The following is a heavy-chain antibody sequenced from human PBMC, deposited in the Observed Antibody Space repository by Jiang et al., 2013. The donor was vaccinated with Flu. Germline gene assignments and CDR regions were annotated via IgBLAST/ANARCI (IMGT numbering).Heavy chain of an antibody. CDR3: ARGRLDSSGWSFDS. J-gene: IGHJ4*02. CDR1: GYTFTRHY. D-gene: IGHD6-19*01. V-gene: IGHV1-46*01. CDR2: ITPSGAST. Sequence: VQLVESGAEVKKPGASVRVSCKASGYTFTRHYMHWVRQAPEQGLEWMGIITPSGASTNYAQKFQGRVTMTRDTSTSTAYMDLSSLRSEDTAVYYCARGRLDSSGWSFDSWGQGTLVTVSS.